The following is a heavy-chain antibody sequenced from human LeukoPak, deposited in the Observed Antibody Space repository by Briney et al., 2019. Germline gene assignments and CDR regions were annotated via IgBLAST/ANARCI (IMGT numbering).Heavy chain of an antibody. J-gene: IGHJ3*02. Sequence: PSETLSLXCAVYGGSFSGYFWTWIRQPPGKGLEWIGEINHSGSTSYNPSLKSRVTISADPSKNQFSLKLSSVTAADTAVYYCARPHDCSSTSCYGAFHIWGQGTMVTVSS. D-gene: IGHD2-2*01. CDR3: ARPHDCSSTSCYGAFHI. V-gene: IGHV4-34*01. CDR1: GGSFSGYF. CDR2: INHSGST.